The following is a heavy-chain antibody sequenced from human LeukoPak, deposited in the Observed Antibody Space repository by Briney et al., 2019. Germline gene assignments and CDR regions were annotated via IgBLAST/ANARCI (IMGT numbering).Heavy chain of an antibody. CDR2: IYYSGST. V-gene: IGHV4-59*01. CDR1: GGSISSYY. D-gene: IGHD6-13*01. CDR3: ARGSSWRNNPFDY. J-gene: IGHJ4*02. Sequence: SETLSLTCTGSGGSISSYYWSWIRQPPGKGLEWIGYIYYSGSTNYNPSLKSRVTISVDTSKNQFSLKLSSVTAADTAVYYCARGSSWRNNPFDYWGQGTLVTVSS.